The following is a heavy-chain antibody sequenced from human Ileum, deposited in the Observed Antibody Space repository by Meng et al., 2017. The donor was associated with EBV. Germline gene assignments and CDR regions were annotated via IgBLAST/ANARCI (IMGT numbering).Heavy chain of an antibody. D-gene: IGHD3-16*01. Sequence: QESGPVRVNPEGTLHLTISGSGDSISSNNWWSWVRQSPGKGLEWIAELHHSGTTTYNPSLKSRVTISVDKSENHFSLKLTSVTAADTAVYYCARGSDYVWGIWGQGTLVTVPS. V-gene: IGHV4-4*02. J-gene: IGHJ4*02. CDR3: ARGSDYVWGI. CDR1: GDSISSNNW. CDR2: LHHSGTT.